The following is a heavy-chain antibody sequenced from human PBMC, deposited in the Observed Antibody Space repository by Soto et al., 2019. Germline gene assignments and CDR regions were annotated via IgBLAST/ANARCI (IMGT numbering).Heavy chain of an antibody. CDR2: IYYSGST. V-gene: IGHV4-59*01. D-gene: IGHD3-10*01. Sequence: SETLCLTCTFSGCSIGGYYGSLIRQPPGKGLEWIGYIYYSGSTNYNPSLKSRVTISVDTSKNQFSLKLSSVTAADTAVYYCASVGPLLWFGESRNWFDPWGQGTLVTVS. CDR3: ASVGPLLWFGESRNWFDP. J-gene: IGHJ5*02. CDR1: GCSIGGYY.